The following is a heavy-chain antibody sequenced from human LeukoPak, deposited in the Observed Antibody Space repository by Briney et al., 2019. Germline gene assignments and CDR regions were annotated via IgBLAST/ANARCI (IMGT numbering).Heavy chain of an antibody. J-gene: IGHJ4*02. CDR2: IRYDGSNK. CDR3: AKDRRSWYYFDY. D-gene: IGHD6-13*01. V-gene: IGHV3-30*02. CDR1: GFTFSSYG. Sequence: GGSLRLSCAASGFTFSSYGMHWVRQAPGKGLEWVAFIRYDGSNKYYADSVKGRFTISRDNSKNTLYLQMNSLRAKDTAVYYCAKDRRSWYYFDYWGQGTLVTVSS.